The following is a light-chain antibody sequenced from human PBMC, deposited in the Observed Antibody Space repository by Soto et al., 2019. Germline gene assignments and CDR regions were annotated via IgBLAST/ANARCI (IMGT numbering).Light chain of an antibody. V-gene: IGLV2-14*03. CDR1: SSDVGGYNY. CDR3: SSHPSRSAVV. J-gene: IGLJ2*01. Sequence: QSALTQPASVSGSPGQSITISCTGTSSDVGGYNYVSWYQHHPGKAPKLMIYDVSNRPSGVSNRFSGSKSGNTASLTISGRQPEDAADYYPSSHPSRSAVVFGGRTNLTV. CDR2: DVS.